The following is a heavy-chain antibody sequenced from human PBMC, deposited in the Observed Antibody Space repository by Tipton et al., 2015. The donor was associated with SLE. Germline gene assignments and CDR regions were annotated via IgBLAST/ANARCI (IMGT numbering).Heavy chain of an antibody. D-gene: IGHD6-13*01. Sequence: TLSLTCTVSGGSIGSYYWSWNRQPPGKGLEWIANIYYSGSTNYNPSLKSRVTISIDTSKNQFSLRLTSLTAADTAVYYCARVVYSFSDAFDIWGQGTLVTVSS. V-gene: IGHV4-59*01. CDR1: GGSIGSYY. J-gene: IGHJ3*02. CDR3: ARVVYSFSDAFDI. CDR2: IYYSGST.